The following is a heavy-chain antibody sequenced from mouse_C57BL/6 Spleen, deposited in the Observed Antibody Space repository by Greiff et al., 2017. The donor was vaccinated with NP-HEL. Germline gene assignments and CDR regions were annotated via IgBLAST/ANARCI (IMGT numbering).Heavy chain of an antibody. Sequence: QVQLQQPGAELVKPGASVKMSCKASGYTFTSYWITWVKQRPGQGLEWIGDIYPGSGSTNYNEKFKSKATLTVDTSSSTAYMQLSSLTSEDSAVYYCARGGKYTTLVARDFDYWGQGTTLTVSS. CDR2: IYPGSGST. CDR1: GYTFTSYW. J-gene: IGHJ2*01. CDR3: ARGGKYTTLVARDFDY. V-gene: IGHV1-55*01. D-gene: IGHD1-1*01.